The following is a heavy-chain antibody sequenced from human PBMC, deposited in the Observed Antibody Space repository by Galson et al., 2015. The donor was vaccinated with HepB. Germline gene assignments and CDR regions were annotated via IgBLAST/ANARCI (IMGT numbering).Heavy chain of an antibody. CDR3: AKGATLSVVPFDY. J-gene: IGHJ4*02. D-gene: IGHD2-2*01. Sequence: CAISGDSVSNSGAAWNWIRQSPSRGLEWLGRTQYRSKWYNDYAVSVKSRISINPDTSKNQFSLQLNSVTAEDTAVYYCAKGATLSVVPFDYWGQGTLVTVSS. CDR1: GDSVSNSGAA. CDR2: TQYRSKWYN. V-gene: IGHV6-1*01.